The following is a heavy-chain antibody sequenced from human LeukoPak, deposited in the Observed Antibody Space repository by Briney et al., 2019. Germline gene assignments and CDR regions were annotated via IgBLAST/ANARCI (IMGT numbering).Heavy chain of an antibody. CDR1: GYTFTRQY. V-gene: IGHV1-46*01. CDR2: INPDGGGT. CDR3: ARETVVVVDSNYFDY. J-gene: IGHJ4*02. D-gene: IGHD2-21*01. Sequence: ASVKVSCKASGYTFTRQYMHWVRQAPGQGLEWMGIINPDGGGTTSAQKFQGRVAMTRDTSTSTFYMEVSSLRSEDTAVYYCARETVVVVDSNYFDYWGQGTLVTVSS.